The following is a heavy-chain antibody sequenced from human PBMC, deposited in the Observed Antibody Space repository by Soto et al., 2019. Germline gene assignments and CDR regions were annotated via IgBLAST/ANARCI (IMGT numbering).Heavy chain of an antibody. J-gene: IGHJ1*01. Sequence: SVKVSCKASGGTFSSYTISWVRQAPGQGLEWMGRIIPILGIANYAQKFQGRVTITADKSTSTAYMELSSLRSEDTAVYYCARDASSGSEYFQHWGQGTLVTVSS. V-gene: IGHV1-69*02. D-gene: IGHD6-19*01. CDR3: ARDASSGSEYFQH. CDR1: GGTFSSYT. CDR2: IIPILGIA.